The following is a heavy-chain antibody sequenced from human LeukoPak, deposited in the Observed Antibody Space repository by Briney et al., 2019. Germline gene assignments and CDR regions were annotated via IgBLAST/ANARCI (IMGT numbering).Heavy chain of an antibody. CDR2: ISASGGST. Sequence: GGSLRLSCAASGFTFSNYAMSWVRQAPGKGLEWVSAISASGGSTYYADSVKGRFTISRDNSKNTLYLQMNSLRAEDTAVYYCAKMHYYDSSGYYPFDYWGQGTLVTVSS. CDR3: AKMHYYDSSGYYPFDY. CDR1: GFTFSNYA. D-gene: IGHD3-22*01. J-gene: IGHJ4*02. V-gene: IGHV3-23*01.